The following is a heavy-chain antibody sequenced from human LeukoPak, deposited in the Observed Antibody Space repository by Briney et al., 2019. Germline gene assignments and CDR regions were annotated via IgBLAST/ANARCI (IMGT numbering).Heavy chain of an antibody. CDR3: ARDFSPYCSSTSCYGGFDY. CDR1: GYTFTSYG. D-gene: IGHD2-2*01. CDR2: ISAYNGNT. Sequence: EASVKVSCKASGYTFTSYGISWVRQAPGQGLEWMGWISAYNGNTNYAQKLQGRATMTTDTSTSTAYMELRSLRSDDTAVYYCARDFSPYCSSTSCYGGFDYWGQGTLVTVSS. J-gene: IGHJ4*02. V-gene: IGHV1-18*01.